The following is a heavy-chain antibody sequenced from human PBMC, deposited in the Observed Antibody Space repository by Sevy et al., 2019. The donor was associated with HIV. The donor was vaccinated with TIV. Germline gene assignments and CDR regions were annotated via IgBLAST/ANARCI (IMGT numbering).Heavy chain of an antibody. V-gene: IGHV1-8*01. D-gene: IGHD6-19*01. J-gene: IGHJ3*02. Sequence: ASVKVSFKASGYTFTSYDINWVRQATGQGLEWMGWMNPNSGNTGYAQRFQGRVTMTRNTSISTAYMELSSLRSEDTAVYYCAGAVAGRAFDIWGQGTMVTVSS. CDR2: MNPNSGNT. CDR3: AGAVAGRAFDI. CDR1: GYTFTSYD.